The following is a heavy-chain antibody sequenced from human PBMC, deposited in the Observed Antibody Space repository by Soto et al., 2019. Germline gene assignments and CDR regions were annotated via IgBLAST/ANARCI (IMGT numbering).Heavy chain of an antibody. J-gene: IGHJ3*02. CDR2: IHSDGSNT. CDR1: GFXFSNFL. D-gene: IGHD1-26*01. V-gene: IGHV3-74*01. CDR3: IRDFGEVGSTAAFDI. Sequence: GXLRLYCASSGFXFSNFLLHWVRQAPGKGLIWVAHIHSDGSNTSYADFVKGRFTISRDNAKNTLYLQVNSMRAEDTAMYYCIRDFGEVGSTAAFDIWGQGTMVTVSS.